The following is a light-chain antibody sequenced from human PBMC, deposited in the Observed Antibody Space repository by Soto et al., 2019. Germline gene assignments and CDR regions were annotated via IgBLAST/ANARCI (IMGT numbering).Light chain of an antibody. CDR1: QTISSW. V-gene: IGKV1-5*03. CDR3: QQYENYWT. J-gene: IGKJ1*01. CDR2: KAS. Sequence: DIQMTQSPSTLSGSVGDRVTITCRASQTISSWLAWYQQKPGKAPKLLIYKASTLKSGVPSRFSGSGSGTEFTLTISSLQPDDFATYYCQQYENYWTFGQGTNVDIK.